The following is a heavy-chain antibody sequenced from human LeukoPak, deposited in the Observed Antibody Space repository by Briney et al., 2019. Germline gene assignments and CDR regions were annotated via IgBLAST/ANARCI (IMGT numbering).Heavy chain of an antibody. CDR1: GFTFSSYG. Sequence: PGGSLRLSCAASGFTFSSYGMHWVRQAPGKGLEWVAFIRYDGSNKYYADSVKGRFTISRDNAKNSLYLQMNSLRAEDTALYYCAKDELPRFSYYFDYWGQGTLVTVSS. CDR3: AKDELPRFSYYFDY. J-gene: IGHJ4*02. CDR2: IRYDGSNK. D-gene: IGHD2-15*01. V-gene: IGHV3-30*02.